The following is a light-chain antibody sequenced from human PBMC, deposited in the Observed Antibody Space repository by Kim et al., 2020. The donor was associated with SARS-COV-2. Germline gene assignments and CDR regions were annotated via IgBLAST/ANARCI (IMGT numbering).Light chain of an antibody. V-gene: IGKV1-33*01. CDR1: QNIGKY. CDR3: QQYGFT. Sequence: SLSASVGDRVTITCRASQNIGKYLNWYQQKPGKAPKLLISDTSNLQTGVPPRFSGSGSGTDFTFIISNLQPEDIATYYCQQYGFTFGPGTKVDIK. J-gene: IGKJ3*01. CDR2: DTS.